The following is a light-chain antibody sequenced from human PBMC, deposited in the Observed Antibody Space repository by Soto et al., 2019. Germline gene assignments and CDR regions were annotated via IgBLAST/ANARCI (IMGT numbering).Light chain of an antibody. Sequence: QSVLTQPPSASGSPGQSVTISCTGTSSDVGGYNYVSWYQQHPGKAPKLVISEVSKRPSGVPDRFSGSKSGNTASLTVSGLQAEDEADYYCNSYAGSNNVVFGGGTKLTVL. J-gene: IGLJ2*01. CDR2: EVS. CDR3: NSYAGSNNVV. CDR1: SSDVGGYNY. V-gene: IGLV2-8*01.